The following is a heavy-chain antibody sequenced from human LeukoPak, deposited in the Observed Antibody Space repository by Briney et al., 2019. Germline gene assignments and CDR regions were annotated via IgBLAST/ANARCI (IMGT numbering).Heavy chain of an antibody. J-gene: IGHJ4*02. CDR2: IYTSGST. CDR3: ARGLLGPDY. Sequence: PSQTLSLTCTVSGGSISSGSYYWSWIRQPARKGLEWIGRIYTSGSTNYNPSLKSRVTISVDRSKNQFSLKLSSVTAADTAVYYCARGLLGPDYWGQGTLVTVSS. V-gene: IGHV4-61*02. D-gene: IGHD1-26*01. CDR1: GGSISSGSYY.